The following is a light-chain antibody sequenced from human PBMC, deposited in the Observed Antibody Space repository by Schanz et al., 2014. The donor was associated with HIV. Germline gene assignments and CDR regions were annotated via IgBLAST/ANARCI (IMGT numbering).Light chain of an antibody. Sequence: QSALTQPPSASGSPGQSVTLSCTGTSSDVGDYNYVSWYQQHPGKAPKIMIYEVSKRPSGVPDRFSGSKSGNTASLTISGLQAEDEADYYCCSYSRVGTPHYVFGTGTKVTVL. J-gene: IGLJ1*01. CDR3: CSYSRVGTPHYV. CDR1: SSDVGDYNY. CDR2: EVS. V-gene: IGLV2-8*01.